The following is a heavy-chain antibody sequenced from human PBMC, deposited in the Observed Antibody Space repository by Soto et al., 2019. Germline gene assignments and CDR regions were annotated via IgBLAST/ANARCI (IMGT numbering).Heavy chain of an antibody. Sequence: QVQLQESGPGLVKPSETLSLTCSVSGGSIGSYYWSWIRQPPGKGLEWIGYLYYSGSTNYNPSLKNRATISVDASKNQFALKLSSVTAADTAVYYCARGGWRQIDYWGQGTLVTVSS. D-gene: IGHD3-3*01. CDR3: ARGGWRQIDY. J-gene: IGHJ4*02. V-gene: IGHV4-59*08. CDR1: GGSIGSYY. CDR2: LYYSGST.